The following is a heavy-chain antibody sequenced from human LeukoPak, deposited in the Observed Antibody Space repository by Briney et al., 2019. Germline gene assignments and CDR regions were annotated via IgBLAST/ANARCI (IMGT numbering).Heavy chain of an antibody. J-gene: IGHJ4*02. V-gene: IGHV3-23*01. D-gene: IGHD2-15*01. Sequence: PGGSLRLCCADSGLDFSAYDMNWVRQAPGKGLEWVSAISGSGGSTYYADSVKGRFTISRDNSKNTLYLQMNSLRAEDTAVYYCAPIGGYCSGGSCYSRFDYWGQGTLVTVSS. CDR3: APIGGYCSGGSCYSRFDY. CDR2: ISGSGGST. CDR1: GLDFSAYD.